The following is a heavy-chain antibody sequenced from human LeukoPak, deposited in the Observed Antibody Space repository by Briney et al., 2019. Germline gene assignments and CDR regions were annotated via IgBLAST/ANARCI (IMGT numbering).Heavy chain of an antibody. CDR1: GFTFSSYW. CDR2: INSDGSST. D-gene: IGHD3-10*01. J-gene: IGHJ3*02. Sequence: SGGSLRLSCAASGFTFSSYWMHWVRQAPGKGLVWVSRINSDGSSTSYADSVKGRFTISRDNAKNTLYLQMNSLRAEDTAVYYCAMIYYYGSGRGAFDIWGQGTMVTVSS. V-gene: IGHV3-74*01. CDR3: AMIYYYGSGRGAFDI.